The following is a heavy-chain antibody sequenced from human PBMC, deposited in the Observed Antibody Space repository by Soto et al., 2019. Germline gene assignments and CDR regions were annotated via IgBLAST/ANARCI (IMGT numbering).Heavy chain of an antibody. CDR3: ARLGVLVWGVAHRGGYNWFDP. Sequence: ASVKLACTASGYTFTGYYMHWVRQAPGQGLEWMGWINPNSGGTNYAQKFQGRVTMTRDTSISTAYMELSRLRSDDTAAYYCARLGVLVWGVAHRGGYNWFDPCGQGTLVTVSS. V-gene: IGHV1-2*02. J-gene: IGHJ5*02. D-gene: IGHD3-3*01. CDR1: GYTFTGYY. CDR2: INPNSGGT.